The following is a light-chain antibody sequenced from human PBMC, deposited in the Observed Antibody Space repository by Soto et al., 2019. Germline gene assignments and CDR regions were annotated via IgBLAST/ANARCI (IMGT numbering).Light chain of an antibody. Sequence: DLQMTQSPSSLSASVGDRVTITCQASRDIGKYLNWSQEKPGKAPKLLIYDASNLQTGVPSRFSGSGSGTDFTFTISSLQPEDFATYYCQRYDSLPPTFGQGTRLEIK. CDR2: DAS. V-gene: IGKV1-33*01. CDR3: QRYDSLPPT. CDR1: RDIGKY. J-gene: IGKJ5*01.